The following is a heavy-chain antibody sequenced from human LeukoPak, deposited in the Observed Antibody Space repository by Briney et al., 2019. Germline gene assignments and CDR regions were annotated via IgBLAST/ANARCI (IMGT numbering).Heavy chain of an antibody. D-gene: IGHD3-3*01. CDR2: INWNGGST. V-gene: IGHV3-20*04. Sequence: GGSLRLSCAASGFTFDDYGMSWVRQAPGKGLEWVSGINWNGGSTGYADSVKGRFTISRDNSKNTLYLQMDSLRAEDTAVYYCASTTYYDFWSGYYGNDYWGQGTLVTVSS. CDR3: ASTTYYDFWSGYYGNDY. J-gene: IGHJ4*02. CDR1: GFTFDDYG.